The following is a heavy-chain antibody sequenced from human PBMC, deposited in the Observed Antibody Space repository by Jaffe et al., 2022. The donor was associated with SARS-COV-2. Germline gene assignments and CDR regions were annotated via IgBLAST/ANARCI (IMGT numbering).Heavy chain of an antibody. CDR1: GGSFSDFH. CDR2: IHHSGST. J-gene: IGHJ5*02. Sequence: QVQLHQWGAGLLKPSETLSLTCAVYGGSFSDFHWSWIRQSPGKGLEWIGQIHHSGSTNYNPSLRNRVTISVDMSKNQFSLMLTSVTAADTAVYYCARDPTTAEHLGGWFDPWGQGTLVAVSS. CDR3: ARDPTTAEHLGGWFDP. D-gene: IGHD3-10*01. V-gene: IGHV4-34*01.